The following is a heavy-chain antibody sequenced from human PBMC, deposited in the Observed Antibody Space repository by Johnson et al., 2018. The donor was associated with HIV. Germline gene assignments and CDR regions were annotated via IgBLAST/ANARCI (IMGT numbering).Heavy chain of an antibody. J-gene: IGHJ3*02. CDR3: TTVRMSSAYAFDI. D-gene: IGHD6-25*01. V-gene: IGHV3-53*01. Sequence: VQLVESGGGLIQPGGSLRLSCAASGFTVSSNYMSWVRQAPGKGLEWVSVIYSGGSTYYADSVKGRFTISRDDSKNTLYLQMNSLKTEDTAVYYCTTVRMSSAYAFDIWGQGTTVTVSS. CDR2: IYSGGST. CDR1: GFTVSSNY.